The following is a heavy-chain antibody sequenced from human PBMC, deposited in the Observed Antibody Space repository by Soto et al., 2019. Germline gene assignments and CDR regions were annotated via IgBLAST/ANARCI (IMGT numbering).Heavy chain of an antibody. V-gene: IGHV4-31*03. D-gene: IGHD5-18*01. Sequence: QVQLQESGPGLVKPSQTLSLTCTVSGGSISSGGYYWSWIRQHPGKGLEWIWYIYYSGTTYYNPSLKSRVTISVDTSKNQFSLKLSSVTAADTAVYYCARDEYIYGYRYFDYWGQGTLVTVSS. CDR2: IYYSGTT. J-gene: IGHJ4*02. CDR1: GGSISSGGYY. CDR3: ARDEYIYGYRYFDY.